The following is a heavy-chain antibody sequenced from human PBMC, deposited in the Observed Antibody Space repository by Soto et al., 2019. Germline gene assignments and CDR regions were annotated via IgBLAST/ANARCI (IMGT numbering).Heavy chain of an antibody. V-gene: IGHV3-21*01. Sequence: LSLSCAASGFTFTRYSMNWVRQAPGKGLEWVSSISSTTNYIYYADSMKGRFTVSRDNAKNSVYLEMNSLSAEDTAVYYCARESEDLTSNFDYRGQGTLVTVSS. CDR1: GFTFTRYS. J-gene: IGHJ4*02. CDR3: ARESEDLTSNFDY. CDR2: ISSTTNYI.